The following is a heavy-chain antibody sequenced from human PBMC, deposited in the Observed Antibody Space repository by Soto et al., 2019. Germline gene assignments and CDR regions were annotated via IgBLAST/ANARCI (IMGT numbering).Heavy chain of an antibody. Sequence: GWSLRLSCAASGFTFSGYGMHLVRQAPGKGLERMAVILYDGSDKYYADSVKGRFTISRDNSKNTLYLHMKSLRVEDTAVYYCAKDDPSRSFEYWGQGTLVTVSS. J-gene: IGHJ4*02. D-gene: IGHD2-2*01. V-gene: IGHV3-30*18. CDR1: GFTFSGYG. CDR3: AKDDPSRSFEY. CDR2: ILYDGSDK.